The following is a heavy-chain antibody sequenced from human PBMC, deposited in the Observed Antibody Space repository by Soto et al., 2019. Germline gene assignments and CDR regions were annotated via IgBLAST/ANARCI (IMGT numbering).Heavy chain of an antibody. CDR2: TIPIFGTP. CDR1: GGPLIIYG. Sequence: SVKVLCNASGGPLIIYGSGWVRRAPGQGLEWMGGTIPIFGTPNYAQKFQGRVTITADKSTSTAYMELSSLRSEDTAVYYCASQYTSSFAFDIWGQGTVVTVSS. CDR3: ASQYTSSFAFDI. V-gene: IGHV1-69*06. J-gene: IGHJ3*02. D-gene: IGHD6-6*01.